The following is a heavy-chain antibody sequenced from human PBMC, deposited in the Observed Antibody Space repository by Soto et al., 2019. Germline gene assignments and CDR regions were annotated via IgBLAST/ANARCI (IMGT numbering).Heavy chain of an antibody. Sequence: EVQLVESGGGLVQPGGSLRLSCVGSGFTFSTSWMTWVRQAPGKGLEWVANIKEDGSKKYYVDSVKGRFTISRDNVKNSLYLQMNSLRAEDTAVYYCARDFAFDAFDIWGQGTMVTVSS. CDR1: GFTFSTSW. CDR2: IKEDGSKK. J-gene: IGHJ3*02. V-gene: IGHV3-7*04. CDR3: ARDFAFDAFDI.